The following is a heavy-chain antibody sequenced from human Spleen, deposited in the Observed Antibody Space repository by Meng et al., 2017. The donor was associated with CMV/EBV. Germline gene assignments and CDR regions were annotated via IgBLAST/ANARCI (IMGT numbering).Heavy chain of an antibody. CDR2: ISSSGYNI. J-gene: IGHJ6*02. D-gene: IGHD3-10*01. Sequence: GESLKISCAASGFTFSSYSMNWVRQPPGKGLEWVSYISSSGYNIYYADSVKGRFTVSRDNARDSLYLQMNSLRADDTALYYCSRSRGVRGVIGYGMDVWGQGTTVTVSS. CDR1: GFTFSSYS. V-gene: IGHV3-48*04. CDR3: SRSRGVRGVIGYGMDV.